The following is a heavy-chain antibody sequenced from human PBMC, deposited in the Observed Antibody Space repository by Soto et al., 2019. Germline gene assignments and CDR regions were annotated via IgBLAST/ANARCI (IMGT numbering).Heavy chain of an antibody. J-gene: IGHJ6*02. D-gene: IGHD2-2*01. CDR2: ISAYNGNT. CDR1: GYTFTSYG. CDR3: ARAGRYHMRHYYYYYGMDV. V-gene: IGHV1-18*01. Sequence: ASVKVSCKASGYTFTSYGISWVRQAPGQGLEWMGWISAYNGNTNYAQKLQGRVTMTTDTSTSTAYMELRSLRSDDTAVYYCARAGRYHMRHYYYYYGMDVWGQGPTVTVSS.